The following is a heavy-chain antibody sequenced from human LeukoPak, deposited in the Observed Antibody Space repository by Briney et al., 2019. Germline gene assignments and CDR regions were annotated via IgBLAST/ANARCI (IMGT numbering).Heavy chain of an antibody. Sequence: GGSLRLSCAASGFTFSNYWMGWVRQAPGKRPEWVANMNIDGSEKYYADSVKGRFSISRDNARNSVYLQMASLRVEDTAVYYCARDPVEWEPLLDYWGQGTLVTVSS. CDR3: ARDPVEWEPLLDY. CDR2: MNIDGSEK. V-gene: IGHV3-7*01. D-gene: IGHD1-26*01. CDR1: GFTFSNYW. J-gene: IGHJ4*02.